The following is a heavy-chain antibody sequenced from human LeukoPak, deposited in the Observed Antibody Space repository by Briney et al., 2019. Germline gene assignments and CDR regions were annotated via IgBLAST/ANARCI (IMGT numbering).Heavy chain of an antibody. J-gene: IGHJ4*02. CDR3: ARGFSTVTSLPGY. CDR1: GFSLSNYW. Sequence: GGSLRLSCAASGFSLSNYWMYWVRQAPGKGLVWVPRINSDGINTNYADSVRGRFTISRDNAKNTLYLQMNSLRAEDTAVYYCARGFSTVTSLPGYWGQGTLVTVSS. V-gene: IGHV3-74*01. CDR2: INSDGINT. D-gene: IGHD4-17*01.